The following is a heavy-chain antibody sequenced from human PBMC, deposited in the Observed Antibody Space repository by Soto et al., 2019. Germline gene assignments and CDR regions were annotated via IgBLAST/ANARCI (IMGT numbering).Heavy chain of an antibody. J-gene: IGHJ4*02. CDR1: GFTFSSYA. V-gene: IGHV3-23*01. Sequence: PGGSLRLSCAASGFTFSSYAMSWVRQAPGKGLEWVSAISGSGGSTYYADSVKGRFTISRDNSKNTLYLQMNSLRAEDTAVYYCAKDRTFLGVVLKGFDYWGQGTLVTVSS. CDR2: ISGSGGST. CDR3: AKDRTFLGVVLKGFDY. D-gene: IGHD3-3*01.